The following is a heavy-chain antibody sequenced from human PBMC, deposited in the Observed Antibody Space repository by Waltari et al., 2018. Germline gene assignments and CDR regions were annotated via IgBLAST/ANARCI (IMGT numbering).Heavy chain of an antibody. CDR1: AGSFSRYY. CDR3: ARGRSVGCDFWSGYSGRNWFDP. CDR2: IPHSGST. D-gene: IGHD3-3*01. Sequence: QVQLQQFGAGLFQPSVTLSLTCAVYAGSFSRYYCPCILPPPAHLLQCLGAIPHSGSTNYNPSLKSRVTISVDTSKNQFSLKLSSVTAADTAVYYCARGRSVGCDFWSGYSGRNWFDPWGQGTLVTVSS. J-gene: IGHJ5*02. V-gene: IGHV4-34*01.